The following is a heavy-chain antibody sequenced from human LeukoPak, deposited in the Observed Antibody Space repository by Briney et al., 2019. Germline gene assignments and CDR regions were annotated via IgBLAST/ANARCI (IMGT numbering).Heavy chain of an antibody. D-gene: IGHD6-6*01. CDR2: IHHSGST. J-gene: IGHJ3*01. V-gene: IGHV4-34*01. CDR1: GGPFSGYF. CDR3: ARRPNPPNIAARQRAFDF. Sequence: SETLSLTCAVYGGPFSGYFWSWIRQSPGKGLEWIGDIHHSGSTNSNPPLKRRLTMSIDTSKNQCSLKLNSVTAADTAIYYCARRPNPPNIAARQRAFDFWGQERLVTVSS.